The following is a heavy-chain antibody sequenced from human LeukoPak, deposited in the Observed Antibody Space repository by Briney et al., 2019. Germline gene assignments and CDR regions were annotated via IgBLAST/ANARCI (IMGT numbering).Heavy chain of an antibody. CDR3: AKYTAFCDPSGY. CDR1: GFTFSSSA. D-gene: IGHD2-2*02. V-gene: IGHV3-23*01. Sequence: PGGSLRLSCAASGFTFSSSAMSWVRQAPGKGLEWVPAISGSGGSTYYADSVKGRFTFSTDNSKNTPYLQMNSLRAEDPPVCNFAKYTAFCDPSGYWGEGTLVTDSS. CDR2: ISGSGGST. J-gene: IGHJ4*02.